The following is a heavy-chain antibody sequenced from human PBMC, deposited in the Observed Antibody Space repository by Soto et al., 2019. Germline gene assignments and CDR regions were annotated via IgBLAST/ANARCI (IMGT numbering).Heavy chain of an antibody. J-gene: IGHJ6*02. CDR3: ARDLEYYYYYGMDV. CDR1: GYTFTSYG. D-gene: IGHD3-3*01. V-gene: IGHV1-18*01. CDR2: ISAYNGNT. Sequence: QVQLEYSGAEVKKPWASVKFSCKASGYTFTSYGIRCVRQARGQGLEWLGWISAYNGNTNYAQKLQGRVTMTTDTSTSTAYMELRSLRSDDTAVYYCARDLEYYYYYGMDVWGQGTTATVSS.